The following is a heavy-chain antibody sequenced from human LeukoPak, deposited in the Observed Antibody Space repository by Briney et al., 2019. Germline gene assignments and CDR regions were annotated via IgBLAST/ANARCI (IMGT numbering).Heavy chain of an antibody. CDR1: GFTFNNYW. J-gene: IGHJ4*02. CDR3: AKDQDPHSYGSGSYAPFDY. CDR2: IKHDEIEK. V-gene: IGHV3-7*03. D-gene: IGHD3-10*01. Sequence: GGSLRLSCAASGFTFNNYWMSWVRQAPGKGLEWVANIKHDEIEKYYVDSVKGRFTISRDNSKNTLYLQINSLRADDTAVYYCAKDQDPHSYGSGSYAPFDYWGQGTLVTVSS.